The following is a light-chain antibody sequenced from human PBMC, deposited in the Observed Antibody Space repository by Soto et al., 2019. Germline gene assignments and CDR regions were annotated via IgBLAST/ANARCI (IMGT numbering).Light chain of an antibody. Sequence: DIQMTQSPSTLSASVGDRVTIACRASQRISNWLAWYQQKPGKAPKLLIYKASSLESGVPSRFSGSGSGTEFTLTISSLQPDDVATYYCQQYKSYFLTFGGGTKVEIK. CDR3: QQYKSYFLT. CDR2: KAS. J-gene: IGKJ4*01. CDR1: QRISNW. V-gene: IGKV1-5*03.